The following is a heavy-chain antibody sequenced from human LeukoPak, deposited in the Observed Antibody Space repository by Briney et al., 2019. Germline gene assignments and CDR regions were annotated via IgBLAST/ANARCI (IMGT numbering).Heavy chain of an antibody. D-gene: IGHD3-3*01. CDR1: GFTVSSNY. V-gene: IGHV3-66*02. Sequence: GGSLRLSCAASGFTVSSNYMSWVRQAPGKGLEWVSVIYSGGSTYYSDSVKGRFTISRDNSKNTLYLQMNSLRAEDTAVYYCAREVSYYDFWSGYYHWFDPWGQGTLVTVSS. CDR2: IYSGGST. CDR3: AREVSYYDFWSGYYHWFDP. J-gene: IGHJ5*02.